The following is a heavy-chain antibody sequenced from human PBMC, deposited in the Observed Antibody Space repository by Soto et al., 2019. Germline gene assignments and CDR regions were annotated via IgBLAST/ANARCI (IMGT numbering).Heavy chain of an antibody. V-gene: IGHV4-34*01. CDR3: ARDRFDYWSHIYYGLDV. Sequence: SETLSLTCAVYGGSFSGYSWTWLRQPPGKGLGWIGEINHSGTTDYNPALKSRVTMSADTSKNQFSLRMTSVTAADTAVYYCARDRFDYWSHIYYGLDVWGQGPKVTVYS. CDR1: GGSFSGYS. CDR2: INHSGTT. D-gene: IGHD3-3*01. J-gene: IGHJ6*02.